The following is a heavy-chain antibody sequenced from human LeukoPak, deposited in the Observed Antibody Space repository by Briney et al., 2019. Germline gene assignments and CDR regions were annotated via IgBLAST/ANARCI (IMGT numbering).Heavy chain of an antibody. Sequence: PGGSLRLSNAASGFTFRSSAMSWVHQAPGKGLEWVSAISNNGGYTYYADSVQGRFTISRDNSKSTLCLQMNSLRAEDTAVYYCAKQLGYCSDGSCYFPYWGQGTLVTVSS. CDR3: AKQLGYCSDGSCYFPY. V-gene: IGHV3-23*01. D-gene: IGHD2-15*01. J-gene: IGHJ4*02. CDR1: GFTFRSSA. CDR2: ISNNGGYT.